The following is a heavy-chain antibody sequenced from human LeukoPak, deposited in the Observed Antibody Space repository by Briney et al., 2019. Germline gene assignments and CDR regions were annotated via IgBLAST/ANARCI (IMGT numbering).Heavy chain of an antibody. CDR2: INHSGST. CDR3: ARGLRQLVRSWHY. J-gene: IGHJ4*02. D-gene: IGHD6-6*01. Sequence: SETLSLTCAVYGGSFSGYYWSWIRQPPGKGLEWIGEINHSGSTNYNPSLKSRVAISVDTSKNQFSLKLSSVTAADTAVYYCARGLRQLVRSWHYWGQGTLVTVSS. V-gene: IGHV4-34*01. CDR1: GGSFSGYY.